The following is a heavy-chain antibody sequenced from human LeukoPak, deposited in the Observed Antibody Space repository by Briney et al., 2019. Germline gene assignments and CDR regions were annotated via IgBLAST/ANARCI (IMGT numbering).Heavy chain of an antibody. CDR3: ATRRDGYNWVKGVFDY. CDR1: GFTVSSNY. D-gene: IGHD5-24*01. Sequence: GGSLRLSCAASGFTVSSNYMSWVRQAPGKGLEWVSVIYSGGSTYYADSVKGRFTISRDNSKNTLYLQMNSLRAEDTAVYYCATRRDGYNWVKGVFDYWGQGTLVTVSS. CDR2: IYSGGST. V-gene: IGHV3-53*01. J-gene: IGHJ4*02.